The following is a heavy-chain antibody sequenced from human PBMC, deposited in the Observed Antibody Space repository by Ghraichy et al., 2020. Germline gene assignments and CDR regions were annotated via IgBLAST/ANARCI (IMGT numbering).Heavy chain of an antibody. D-gene: IGHD4-17*01. CDR1: GGSISSSSYY. CDR3: ARGDYVNYYYYYGMDV. CDR2: IYYSGSS. V-gene: IGHV4-39*07. Sequence: SETLSLTCTVSGGSISSSSYYWGWIRQPPGKGLEWIGSIYYSGSSYYNPTLKSRVTISVDTSKNQFSLKLSSVTATDTAVYYCARGDYVNYYYYYGMDVRGQGTTVTVSS. J-gene: IGHJ6*02.